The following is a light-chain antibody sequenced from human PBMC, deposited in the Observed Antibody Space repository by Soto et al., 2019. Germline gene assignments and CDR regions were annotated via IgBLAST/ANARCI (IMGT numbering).Light chain of an antibody. CDR3: CSYAGSSTV. V-gene: IGLV2-23*03. CDR2: EGS. CDR1: SSDDGSYNL. Sequence: QSALTQPASVSGSPGQSITISCTGTSSDDGSYNLVSWYQQHPGKAPKLMIYEGSKRPSGVSNRFSGSKSGNTASLTISGLQAEDEADYYCCSYAGSSTVFGTGTKVTVL. J-gene: IGLJ1*01.